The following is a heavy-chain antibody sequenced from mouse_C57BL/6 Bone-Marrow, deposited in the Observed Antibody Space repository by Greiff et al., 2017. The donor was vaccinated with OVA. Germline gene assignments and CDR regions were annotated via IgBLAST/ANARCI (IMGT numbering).Heavy chain of an antibody. CDR3: ARQVYYYGSSLYYYAMDY. Sequence: EVQVVESGGGLVQPGGSLKLSCAASGFTFSDYYMYWVRQTPEKRLEWVAYISNGGGSTYYPDTVKGRFTISRANAKNTLYLQMSRLKSDDTAMYYCARQVYYYGSSLYYYAMDYWGQGTSVTVSS. CDR1: GFTFSDYY. J-gene: IGHJ4*01. CDR2: ISNGGGST. V-gene: IGHV5-12*01. D-gene: IGHD1-1*01.